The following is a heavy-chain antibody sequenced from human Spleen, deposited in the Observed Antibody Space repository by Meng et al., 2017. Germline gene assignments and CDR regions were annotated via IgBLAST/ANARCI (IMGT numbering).Heavy chain of an antibody. J-gene: IGHJ4*02. D-gene: IGHD6-19*01. CDR3: ARDPGSSGFFDY. CDR1: GFTFSSYA. V-gene: IGHV3-23*01. Sequence: GESLKISCAASGFTFSSYAMSWVRQAPGKGLEWVSAISGSGSGTYYADSVKGRFTISRDNAKNSLYLQMNSLRAEDTAVYYCARDPGSSGFFDYWGQGTLVTVSS. CDR2: ISGSGSGT.